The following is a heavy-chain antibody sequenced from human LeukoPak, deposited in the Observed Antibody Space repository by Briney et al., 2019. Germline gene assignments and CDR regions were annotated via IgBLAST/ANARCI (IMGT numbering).Heavy chain of an antibody. D-gene: IGHD6-19*01. Sequence: GGSLRLSCAASGFTFSSYSMNWVRQAPGRGLEWVSSISSSSRYIYYADSVKGRFTISRDNSKNTLYLQMNSLRAEDTAVYYCARDGATSSGWYYYYGMDVWGQGTTVTVSS. CDR2: ISSSSRYI. V-gene: IGHV3-21*01. CDR3: ARDGATSSGWYYYYGMDV. CDR1: GFTFSSYS. J-gene: IGHJ6*02.